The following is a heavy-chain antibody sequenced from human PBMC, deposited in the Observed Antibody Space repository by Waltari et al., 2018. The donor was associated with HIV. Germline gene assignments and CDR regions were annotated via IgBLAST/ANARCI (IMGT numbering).Heavy chain of an antibody. D-gene: IGHD3-16*01. J-gene: IGHJ4*02. CDR3: GRPLRGGAYDF. V-gene: IGHV4-39*01. CDR1: GDSISRRSSH. CDR2: IFYSGST. Sequence: QVPLQESGPGLVKPSATLSLTCTVSGDSISRRSSHWAWILPPPGAGLEWIASIFYSGSTSYNPSLRSRLILSVDTSKNQLTLKLASVTAADTAVYYCGRPLRGGAYDFWGQGILVTVSS.